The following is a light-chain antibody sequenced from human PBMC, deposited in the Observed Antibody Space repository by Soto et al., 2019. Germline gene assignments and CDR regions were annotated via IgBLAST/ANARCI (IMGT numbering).Light chain of an antibody. CDR1: QSVSRNY. V-gene: IGKV3-20*01. J-gene: IGKJ1*01. CDR2: GAS. Sequence: IVLTQSPGNLSLSAGERATLSCRASQSVSRNYLAWYQQKPGQAPRLLIYGASYRAAGVPDRFFGSGSGTDFTLTISRLEPEDFALLYCQHYGSSPTWTFGQGTKVDIK. CDR3: QHYGSSPTWT.